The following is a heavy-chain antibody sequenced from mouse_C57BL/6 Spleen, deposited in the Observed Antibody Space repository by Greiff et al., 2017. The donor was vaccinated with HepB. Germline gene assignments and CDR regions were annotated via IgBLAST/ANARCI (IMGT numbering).Heavy chain of an antibody. D-gene: IGHD3-3*01. CDR3: ARGDRDYYAMDY. CDR2: ISSGSSTI. V-gene: IGHV5-17*01. CDR1: GFTFSDYG. Sequence: VQLKESGGGLVKPGGSLKLSCAASGFTFSDYGMHWVRQAPEKGLEWVAYISSGSSTIYYADTVKGRFTISRDNAKNTLFLQMTSLRSEDTAMYYGARGDRDYYAMDYWGQGTSVTVSS. J-gene: IGHJ4*01.